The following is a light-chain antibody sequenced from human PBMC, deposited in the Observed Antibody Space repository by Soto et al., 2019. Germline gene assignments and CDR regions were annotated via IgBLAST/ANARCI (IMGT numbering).Light chain of an antibody. CDR1: QSVSSN. V-gene: IGKV3-15*01. J-gene: IGKJ1*01. Sequence: EIEMTQSPATLSVSPGERAPLSCRASQSVSSNLAWYQQKPGQAPRLLIYGASTRATGIPARFSGSGSGTEFTLTISSLQSEDFAVYYCQQYNNWPRTFGQGTKVDIK. CDR2: GAS. CDR3: QQYNNWPRT.